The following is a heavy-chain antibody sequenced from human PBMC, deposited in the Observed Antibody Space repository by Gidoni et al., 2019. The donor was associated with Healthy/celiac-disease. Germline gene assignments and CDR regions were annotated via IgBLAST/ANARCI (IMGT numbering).Heavy chain of an antibody. CDR2: IYYSGST. J-gene: IGHJ5*02. CDR1: GGSISSYY. V-gene: IGHV4-59*01. Sequence: QVQLQESGPGLVKPSATLSLTCTVSGGSISSYYWSWIRQPPGKGLEWIGYIYYSGSTNYNPSLKSRVTISVDTSKNQFSLKLSSVTAADTAVYYCARLVAAAGTYWFDPWGQGTLVTVSS. CDR3: ARLVAAAGTYWFDP. D-gene: IGHD6-13*01.